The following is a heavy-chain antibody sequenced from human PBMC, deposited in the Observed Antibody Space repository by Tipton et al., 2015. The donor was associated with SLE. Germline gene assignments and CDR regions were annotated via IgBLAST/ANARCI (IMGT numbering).Heavy chain of an antibody. CDR1: GVSITSGGYY. Sequence: TLSLTCTVSGVSITSGGYYWSWIRQHPGKGLEWVGYIYYSGSTYYNPSLKSRVTISVDTSKNQFSLKLSSVTAADTAVYYCARAGGGDSNWFDPWGQGTLVTVSS. J-gene: IGHJ5*02. V-gene: IGHV4-31*03. CDR2: IYYSGST. D-gene: IGHD2-21*01. CDR3: ARAGGGDSNWFDP.